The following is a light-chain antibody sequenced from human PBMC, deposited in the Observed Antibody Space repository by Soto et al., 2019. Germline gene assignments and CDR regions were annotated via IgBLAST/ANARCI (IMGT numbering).Light chain of an antibody. CDR1: QGISSN. CDR3: QQFNSYPIT. Sequence: DIKFTQSPSFLSASVGDRVTITCRASQGISSNLAWYQQKPGKAPKLLIYAASTLQSGVPSRFSGSGSGTEFTLTISSLQPEDFATYYCQQFNSYPITFGQGTRLEIK. CDR2: AAS. V-gene: IGKV1-9*01. J-gene: IGKJ5*01.